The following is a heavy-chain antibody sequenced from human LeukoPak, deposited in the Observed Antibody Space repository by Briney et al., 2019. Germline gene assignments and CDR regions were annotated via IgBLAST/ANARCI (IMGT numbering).Heavy chain of an antibody. CDR1: GFTFSNYW. Sequence: GGSLRLSCAASGFTFSNYWMHWVRQTPGKGLVWVSRINSDGSSTTYADSVKGRFTISRDNAKNTLYLQMNSLRAEDTAVYYCARDYGRSRDYGMDVWGQGTTVTVSS. CDR2: INSDGSST. CDR3: ARDYGRSRDYGMDV. J-gene: IGHJ6*02. V-gene: IGHV3-74*03. D-gene: IGHD3-10*01.